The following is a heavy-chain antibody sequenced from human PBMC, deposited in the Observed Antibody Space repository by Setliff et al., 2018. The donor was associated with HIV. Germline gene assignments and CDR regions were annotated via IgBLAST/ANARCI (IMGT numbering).Heavy chain of an antibody. V-gene: IGHV4-39*01. Sequence: SETLSLTCTVSGGSISSSNNYWGWIRQPPGKGLEWIGSIYYSGSTYYNPSLKSRVTISVDTSKNQFSLKLSSVTAADTAVYYCARASVGATGLYAFEIWGQGTMVTVSS. J-gene: IGHJ3*02. CDR2: IYYSGST. D-gene: IGHD1-26*01. CDR1: GGSISSSNNY. CDR3: ARASVGATGLYAFEI.